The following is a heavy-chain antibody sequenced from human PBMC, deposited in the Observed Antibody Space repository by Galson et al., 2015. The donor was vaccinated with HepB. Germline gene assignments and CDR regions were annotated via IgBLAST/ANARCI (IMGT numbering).Heavy chain of an antibody. CDR3: ARGMSGVDWYFDL. CDR2: INTGGIT. Sequence: SLRLSCAASGFTFSTYDMHWVRQVTGEGLEWVSAINTGGITFYPDYVKGRFTIASENAKNSLYLQMNSLSTGDTAVYYWARGMSGVDWYFDLWGRGTLVTVSS. J-gene: IGHJ2*01. V-gene: IGHV3-13*01. CDR1: GFTFSTYD. D-gene: IGHD7-27*01.